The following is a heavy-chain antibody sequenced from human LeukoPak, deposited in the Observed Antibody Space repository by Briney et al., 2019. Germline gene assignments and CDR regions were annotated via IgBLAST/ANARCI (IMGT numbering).Heavy chain of an antibody. CDR3: AKAGYCSSTSCQEHYYYYMDV. D-gene: IGHD2-2*01. V-gene: IGHV3-33*06. J-gene: IGHJ6*03. Sequence: GGSLRLSCAASGFTFSSYGMHWVRRAPGKGLEWVAVIWYDGSNKYYADSVKGRFTISRDNSKNTLYLQMNSLRAEDTAVYYCAKAGYCSSTSCQEHYYYYMDVWGKGTTVTVSS. CDR1: GFTFSSYG. CDR2: IWYDGSNK.